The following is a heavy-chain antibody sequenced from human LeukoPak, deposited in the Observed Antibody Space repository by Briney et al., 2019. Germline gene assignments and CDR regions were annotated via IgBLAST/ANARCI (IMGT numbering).Heavy chain of an antibody. Sequence: ASVKVSCKASGYTFTGYYMHWVRQAPGQGLEWMGWINPNSGGTNYAQKFQGRVTMTRDTSISTAYMELSRLRSDDTAVYYCARDALEYTSGLFDYWGQGTLVTVSS. V-gene: IGHV1-2*02. CDR1: GYTFTGYY. CDR3: ARDALEYTSGLFDY. CDR2: INPNSGGT. J-gene: IGHJ4*02. D-gene: IGHD6-19*01.